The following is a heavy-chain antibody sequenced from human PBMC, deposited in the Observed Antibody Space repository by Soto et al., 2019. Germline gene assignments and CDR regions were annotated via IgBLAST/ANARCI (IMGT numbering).Heavy chain of an antibody. CDR2: IIPIFGTA. V-gene: IGHV1-69*13. D-gene: IGHD6-13*01. CDR3: ARGGGIAAAEYQYGMDV. J-gene: IGHJ6*02. CDR1: GGTFSSYA. Sequence: SVKVSCKASGGTFSSYAISWVRQAPGQGLEWMGGIIPIFGTANYAQKFQGRVTITADESTSTAYMELSSLRSEDTAVYYCARGGGIAAAEYQYGMDVWGRGTTVTVSS.